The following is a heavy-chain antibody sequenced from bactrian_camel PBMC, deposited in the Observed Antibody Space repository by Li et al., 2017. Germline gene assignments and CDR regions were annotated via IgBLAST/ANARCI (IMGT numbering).Heavy chain of an antibody. CDR2: IDSTGSTT. V-gene: IGHV3-2*01. J-gene: IGHJ4*01. D-gene: IGHD2*01. CDR1: GRTNSSYC. CDR3: AARYFYRGLDYCTTTSKGVAGSFNN. Sequence: QVQLVESGGGSVQAGGSLRLSCTASGRTNSSYCMGWFRQSPGKECEGVASIDSTGSTTYGDSVKGRFTISKDNAKNTLYLQMVSLKPEDTAMYYCAARYFYRGLDYCTTTSKGVAGSFNNWGQGTQVTVS.